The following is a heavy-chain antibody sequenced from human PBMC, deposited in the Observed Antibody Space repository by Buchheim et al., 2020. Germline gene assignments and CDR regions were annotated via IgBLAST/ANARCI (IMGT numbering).Heavy chain of an antibody. J-gene: IGHJ6*03. CDR3: ARAYSSSWYDYYYYYMDV. D-gene: IGHD6-13*01. V-gene: IGHV1-8*01. CDR2: MNPNSGNT. CDR1: GYTFTSYD. Sequence: QVQLVQSGAEVKKPGASVKVSCKASGYTFTSYDINWVRQATGQGLEWMGWMNPNSGNTGYAQKFQGRVTMTRKPSISTAYMELSSLRSEDTAVYYCARAYSSSWYDYYYYYMDVWGKGTT.